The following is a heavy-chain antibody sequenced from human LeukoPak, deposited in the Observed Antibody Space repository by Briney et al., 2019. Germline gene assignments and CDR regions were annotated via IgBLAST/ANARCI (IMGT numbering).Heavy chain of an antibody. CDR2: ISGSGGST. CDR1: GFTFSSYD. V-gene: IGHV3-23*01. CDR3: AKGVRWELPFDY. J-gene: IGHJ4*02. Sequence: GGSLRLSCAASGFTFSSYDMSWVRQAPGKGLEWVSAISGSGGSTYYADSGKGRFTISRDNSKNTLYLQMNSLRVEDTAVYYCAKGVRWELPFDYWGQGTLVTVSS. D-gene: IGHD2-15*01.